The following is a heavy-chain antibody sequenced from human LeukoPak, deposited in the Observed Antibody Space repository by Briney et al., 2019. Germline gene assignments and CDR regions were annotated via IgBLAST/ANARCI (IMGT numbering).Heavy chain of an antibody. Sequence: ASVKVSCKASGYTFINYDINWVRQAPGQGLEWMGMINPSGGSASYVQKFQGRVTMTRDTSTSTVYMELSSLRSEDTAVYYCARDQRLSWFGDLFPDAFDIWGQGTMVTVSS. CDR1: GYTFINYD. V-gene: IGHV1-46*01. CDR2: INPSGGSA. CDR3: ARDQRLSWFGDLFPDAFDI. D-gene: IGHD3-10*01. J-gene: IGHJ3*02.